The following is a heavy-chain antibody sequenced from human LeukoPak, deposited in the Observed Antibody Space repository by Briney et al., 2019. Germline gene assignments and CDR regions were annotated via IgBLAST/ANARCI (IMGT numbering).Heavy chain of an antibody. J-gene: IGHJ4*02. D-gene: IGHD3-10*01. CDR2: IIPIFGIA. V-gene: IGHV1-69*05. CDR3: ARIPFGETYEYYFDY. Sequence: SVKVSCKASGGTFSSYAISWVRQAPGQGLEWMGRIIPIFGIANYAQKFQGRVTITTDESTSTAYMELSSLRSEDTAVYYCARIPFGETYEYYFDYWGQGTLVTVSS. CDR1: GGTFSSYA.